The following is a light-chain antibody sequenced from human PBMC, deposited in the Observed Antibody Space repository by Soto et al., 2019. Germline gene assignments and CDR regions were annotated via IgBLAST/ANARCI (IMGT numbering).Light chain of an antibody. CDR1: QSISSY. CDR3: QRSYSTPPWT. CDR2: AAS. Sequence: DIQMTQSPSSLSASVGDRVTITCRASQSISSYLNWYQQKPGKAPMLLIYAASSLQSGVPSRFSGSGSGTDFTLTISSLQPEDFATYYCQRSYSTPPWTFGQGTKVEIK. J-gene: IGKJ1*01. V-gene: IGKV1-39*01.